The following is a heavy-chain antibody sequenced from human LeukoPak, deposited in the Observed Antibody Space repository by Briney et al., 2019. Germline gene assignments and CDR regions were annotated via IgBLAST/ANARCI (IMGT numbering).Heavy chain of an antibody. CDR3: ARGPLDTAIEGDFDY. CDR1: GYTFTSYY. CDR2: INPSGGST. V-gene: IGHV1-46*01. J-gene: IGHJ4*02. Sequence: ASVKVSCKASGYTFTSYYMHWVRQAPGQGLEWMGIINPSGGSTSYAQKFQGRVTMTRDTSTSTVYMELSSLRSEDTAVYYCARGPLDTAIEGDFDYWGQGTLVTVSS. D-gene: IGHD5-18*01.